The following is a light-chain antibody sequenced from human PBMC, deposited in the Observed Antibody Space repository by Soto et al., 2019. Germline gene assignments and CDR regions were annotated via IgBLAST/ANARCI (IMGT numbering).Light chain of an antibody. Sequence: DIQMTQFPSSLSASVGDGVTITFRASQSISSYLNWYQQRPGKAPKLLIYAASSLQSGVPSRFSGGRSGTDFTLTISSLQPEDFATYYCQQSHSTPLTFGGGTKVDIK. J-gene: IGKJ4*01. V-gene: IGKV1-39*01. CDR1: QSISSY. CDR3: QQSHSTPLT. CDR2: AAS.